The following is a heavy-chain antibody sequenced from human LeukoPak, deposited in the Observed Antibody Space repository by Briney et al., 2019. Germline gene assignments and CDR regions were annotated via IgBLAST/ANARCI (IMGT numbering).Heavy chain of an antibody. Sequence: GGSLRLSCAASEFTLSSNYMSWIRQAPGRGLEGVSFIYSGGSTYYADSVRGRFIISRDNSKNTVYLQMKSLRAEDTAVYYCAKSSRPVTAMAFFDYWGQGTLVTVSS. CDR1: EFTLSSNY. V-gene: IGHV3-53*01. D-gene: IGHD5-18*01. CDR2: IYSGGST. CDR3: AKSSRPVTAMAFFDY. J-gene: IGHJ4*02.